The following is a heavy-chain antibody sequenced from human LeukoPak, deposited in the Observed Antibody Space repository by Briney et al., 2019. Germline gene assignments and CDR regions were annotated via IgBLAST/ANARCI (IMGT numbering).Heavy chain of an antibody. J-gene: IGHJ3*02. V-gene: IGHV3-9*01. D-gene: IGHD4-17*01. Sequence: GGSLRLSCAASGFTFSSYAMSWVRQAPGKGLEWVSGISWNSGSIGYADSVKGRFTISRDNAKNSLYLQMNSLRAEDTALYYCAKAHYGDSHDAFDIWGQGTMVTVSS. CDR1: GFTFSSYA. CDR3: AKAHYGDSHDAFDI. CDR2: ISWNSGSI.